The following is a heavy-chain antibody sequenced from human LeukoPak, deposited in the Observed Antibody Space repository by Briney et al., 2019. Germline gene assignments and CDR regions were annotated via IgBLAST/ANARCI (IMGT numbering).Heavy chain of an antibody. CDR3: AKDPRLYNWFDP. J-gene: IGHJ5*02. Sequence: GGSLRLSCAASGFTFSSYGMSWVRQAPGKGLEWVSAISGSGGSTYYADSVKGRFTISRDNSKNTLYLQMNSLRAEDTAVYYCAKDPRLYNWFDPWGQGTLVTVSS. V-gene: IGHV3-23*01. CDR1: GFTFSSYG. CDR2: ISGSGGST.